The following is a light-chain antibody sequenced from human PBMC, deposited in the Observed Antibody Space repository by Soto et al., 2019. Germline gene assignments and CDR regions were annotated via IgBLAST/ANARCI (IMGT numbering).Light chain of an antibody. CDR3: AAWDDSLNRQTIL. Sequence: QAVVTQPPSVSATPGQRVSISCSGTYSNIGSNTVAWYQRLPGTAPKLLIYSNNERPSGVPDRFSGSKSGSSDSLAINGLQPADEANYYCAAWDDSLNRQTILFGRRTKGTVL. CDR2: SNN. CDR1: YSNIGSNT. J-gene: IGLJ2*01. V-gene: IGLV1-44*01.